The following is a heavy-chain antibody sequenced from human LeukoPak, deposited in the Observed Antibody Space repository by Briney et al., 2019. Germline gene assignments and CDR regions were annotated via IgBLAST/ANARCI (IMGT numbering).Heavy chain of an antibody. CDR3: ARDPYYYDSSGYYYGGAFDI. D-gene: IGHD3-22*01. Sequence: GGSLRLSCAASGFTFSSYAMHWVRQAPGKGLEWVAVISYDGSNKYYADSVKGRFTISRDNSKNTLYLQMNSLRAEDTAVYYCARDPYYYDSSGYYYGGAFDIWGQGTMVTVSS. CDR2: ISYDGSNK. CDR1: GFTFSSYA. J-gene: IGHJ3*02. V-gene: IGHV3-30-3*01.